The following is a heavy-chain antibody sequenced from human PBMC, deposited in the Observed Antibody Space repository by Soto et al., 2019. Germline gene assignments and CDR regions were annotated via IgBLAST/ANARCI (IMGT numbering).Heavy chain of an antibody. CDR3: AKAYSNSWPNDWFDP. Sequence: EVQLLESGGGWLQPGGSLRLSCAASGFTFSSYAMNWVRQAPGKGLEWVSGITGSGAGSYYSDSVKGRFTISRDNSKNTLYLQMHSLRAEDTAVYYCAKAYSNSWPNDWFDPRGQGTLVTVSS. V-gene: IGHV3-23*01. D-gene: IGHD6-13*01. J-gene: IGHJ5*02. CDR2: ITGSGAGS. CDR1: GFTFSSYA.